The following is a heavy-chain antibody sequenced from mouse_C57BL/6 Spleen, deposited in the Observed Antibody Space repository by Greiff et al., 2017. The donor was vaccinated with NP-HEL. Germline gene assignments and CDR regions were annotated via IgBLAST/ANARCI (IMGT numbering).Heavy chain of an antibody. CDR2: IDPENGDT. D-gene: IGHD1-1*01. J-gene: IGHJ2*01. V-gene: IGHV14-4*01. CDR3: TSHYYGSSRDFDY. CDR1: GFNIKDDY. Sequence: VQLQQSGAELVRPGASVKLSCTASGFNIKDDYMHWVKQRPEQGLEWIGWIDPENGDTEYASKFQGKATITADTSSNTAYLQLSSLTSEDTAVYYCTSHYYGSSRDFDYWGQGTTLTVSS.